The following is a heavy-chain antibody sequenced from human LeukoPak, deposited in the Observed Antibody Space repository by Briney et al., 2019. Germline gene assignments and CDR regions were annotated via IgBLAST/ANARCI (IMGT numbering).Heavy chain of an antibody. D-gene: IGHD1-26*01. CDR2: IYYSGST. V-gene: IGHV4-30-4*08. CDR3: ARDPSGSSATMDV. Sequence: SETLSLTCTVSGGSISSGDYYWRWIRQPPGKGLEWIGYIYYSGSTYYNPSLKSRVTISVDTSKNQFSLKLSSVTAADTAVYYCARDPSGSSATMDVWGKGTTVTVSS. J-gene: IGHJ6*04. CDR1: GGSISSGDYY.